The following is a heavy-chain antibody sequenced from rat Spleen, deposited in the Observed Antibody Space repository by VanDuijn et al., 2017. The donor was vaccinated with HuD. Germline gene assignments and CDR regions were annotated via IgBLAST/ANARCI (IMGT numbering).Heavy chain of an antibody. D-gene: IGHD1-11*01. CDR2: IWGDGST. J-gene: IGHJ3*01. V-gene: IGHV2-13*01. CDR1: GFSLISYG. CDR3: TRTYGGYTCHWLPY. Sequence: QVQLKESGPGLVQPSQTLSLTCTVSGFSLISYGVSWVRQPPGKGLEWMGGIWGDGSTNYNSVLKSRLSISRDTSKSQVFLKVNSLQTEDTAIYFCTRTYGGYTCHWLPYWGQGTLVTVSS.